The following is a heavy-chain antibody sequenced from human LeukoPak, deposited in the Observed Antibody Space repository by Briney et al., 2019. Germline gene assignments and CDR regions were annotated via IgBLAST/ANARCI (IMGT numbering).Heavy chain of an antibody. CDR3: AKLSGTSCFLDY. J-gene: IGHJ4*02. D-gene: IGHD2-2*01. Sequence: PGGSLRLSCAASGFTFSSYAMHWVRQAPGKGLEWVAVISYDGSNKYYADSVKGRFTISRDNSKNTLYLQMNSLRAEDTAVYYWAKLSGTSCFLDYWGQGTLVTVSS. CDR2: ISYDGSNK. CDR1: GFTFSSYA. V-gene: IGHV3-30-3*02.